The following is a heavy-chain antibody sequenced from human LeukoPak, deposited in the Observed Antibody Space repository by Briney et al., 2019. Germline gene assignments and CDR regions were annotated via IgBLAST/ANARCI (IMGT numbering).Heavy chain of an antibody. V-gene: IGHV3-23*01. D-gene: IGHD2-15*01. CDR2: ISGSGNRT. Sequence: GGSLRLSCAASGFTLSSNYMSWVRQAPGKGLEGVSSISGSGNRTYYADSVKGRFTTSRDNSKNTLFLQMNSLRAEDTAVYYCAKNLYCGGGSCYPSALGMDVWGQGTTVTVSS. CDR1: GFTLSSNY. CDR3: AKNLYCGGGSCYPSALGMDV. J-gene: IGHJ6*02.